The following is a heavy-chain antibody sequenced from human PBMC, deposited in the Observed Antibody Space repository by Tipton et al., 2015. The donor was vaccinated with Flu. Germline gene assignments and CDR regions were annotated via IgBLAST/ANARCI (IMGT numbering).Heavy chain of an antibody. V-gene: IGHV4-4*07. CDR2: IYSSGGS. J-gene: IGHJ4*02. CDR1: GGSLSSYY. D-gene: IGHD5-18*01. CDR3: AREHGYHVF. Sequence: TLSLTCTVSGGSLSSYYWSWIRQPAGKGLEWIGRIYSSGGSKYNPSLKSRVTISLDMSKSQFSLQLTSVTAADTAVYFCAREHGYHVFWGQGKLVTVSS.